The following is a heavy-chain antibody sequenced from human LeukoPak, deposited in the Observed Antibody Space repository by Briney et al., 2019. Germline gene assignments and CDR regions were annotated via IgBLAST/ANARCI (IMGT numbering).Heavy chain of an antibody. V-gene: IGHV3-9*01. CDR3: AKSFGYETGYHRHFDY. CDR1: GFTFDDYA. J-gene: IGHJ4*02. D-gene: IGHD3-9*01. Sequence: GGSLRLSCAASGFTFDDYAMHWVRQAPGKGLEWVSGISWNSGSIGYADSVKGRFTISRDNAKNSLYLQMNSLRAEDTALYYCAKSFGYETGYHRHFDYWGQGTLVTVSS. CDR2: ISWNSGSI.